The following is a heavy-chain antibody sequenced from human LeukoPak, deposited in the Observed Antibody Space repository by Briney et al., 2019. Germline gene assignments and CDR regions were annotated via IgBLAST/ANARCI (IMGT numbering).Heavy chain of an antibody. Sequence: SETLSLTCSVSGVSISSSSYYWGWIRQPPRKGLEWIGSFYYGGSTHYNPSLKSRVTISVDTSKNQFSLKVNSVTAADTAVYYCARQGGYCNNISCYYYWGQGALVALSS. V-gene: IGHV4-39*01. J-gene: IGHJ4*02. CDR1: GVSISSSSYY. D-gene: IGHD2-2*01. CDR3: ARQGGYCNNISCYYY. CDR2: FYYGGST.